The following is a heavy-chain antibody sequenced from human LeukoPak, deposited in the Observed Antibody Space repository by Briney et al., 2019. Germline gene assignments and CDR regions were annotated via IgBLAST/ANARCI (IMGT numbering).Heavy chain of an antibody. J-gene: IGHJ6*02. D-gene: IGHD4-11*01. CDR1: GGSISSGGYY. V-gene: IGHV4-31*03. CDR3: ARDSPGGPFGTVRYYYYYGMDV. CDR2: IYYSGST. Sequence: PSQTLSLTCTVSGGSISSGGYYWSWIRQHPGKGLEWIGYIYYSGSTYYNPSLKSRVTISVDTSKNQFSLKLSSVTAADTAVYYCARDSPGGPFGTVRYYYYYGMDVWGQGTTVTVSS.